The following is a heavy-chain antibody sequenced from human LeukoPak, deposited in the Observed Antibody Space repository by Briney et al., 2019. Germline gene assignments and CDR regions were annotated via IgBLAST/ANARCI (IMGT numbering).Heavy chain of an antibody. V-gene: IGHV4-59*01. CDR3: ARGGSGYDSFYYYGMDV. Sequence: PSETLSLTCTVSGGSISSYYWSWIRQPPGKGLEWIGYIYYSGSTSYNPSLKSRVTISVDTSKNQFSLKLSSVTAADTAVYYCARGGSGYDSFYYYGMDVWGQGTTVTVSS. CDR1: GGSISSYY. CDR2: IYYSGST. D-gene: IGHD5-12*01. J-gene: IGHJ6*02.